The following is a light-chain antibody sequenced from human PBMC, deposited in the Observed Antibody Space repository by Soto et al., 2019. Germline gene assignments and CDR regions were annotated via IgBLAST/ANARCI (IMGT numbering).Light chain of an antibody. CDR3: QQYASSRT. V-gene: IGKV3-20*01. CDR1: QSVSSSY. J-gene: IGKJ1*01. Sequence: IVLAHSPGTLSLSPGEIATLSFRASQSVSSSYLAWYQQKPGQAPRLLIHGASSRATGIPDRFSGSGSGTDFTLTISRLEPEDFAVYYCQQYASSRTFGQGTKVDIK. CDR2: GAS.